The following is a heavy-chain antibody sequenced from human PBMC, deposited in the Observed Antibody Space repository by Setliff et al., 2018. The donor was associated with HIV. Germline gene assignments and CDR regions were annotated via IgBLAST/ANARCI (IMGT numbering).Heavy chain of an antibody. J-gene: IGHJ6*03. CDR3: ARVSNTYWYSIFRNYYYHMDV. D-gene: IGHD2-8*02. Sequence: SETLSLTCAVYGGSFSAYYWSWIRQPPGKGLEWIGEINHSGRTKYSPSLRSRVSISVDTSKTQFSLKLSSVTAADTAVYYCARVSNTYWYSIFRNYYYHMDVWGKGTTVTVSS. V-gene: IGHV4-34*01. CDR1: GGSFSAYY. CDR2: INHSGRT.